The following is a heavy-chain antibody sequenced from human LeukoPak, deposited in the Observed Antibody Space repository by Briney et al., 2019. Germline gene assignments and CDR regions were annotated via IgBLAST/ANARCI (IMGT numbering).Heavy chain of an antibody. CDR1: GFTFDDYG. J-gene: IGHJ6*02. D-gene: IGHD3-16*02. CDR3: ARYGSSQYYDYVWGSYRSDYYYYYGMDV. Sequence: GGSLRLSCAASGFTFDDYGMSWVRQAPGKGLEWVSGINWNGGSTGYADSVKGRFTISRDNAKNSLYLQMNSLRAEDTALYHCARYGSSQYYDYVWGSYRSDYYYYYGMDVWRQGTTVTVSS. CDR2: INWNGGST. V-gene: IGHV3-20*01.